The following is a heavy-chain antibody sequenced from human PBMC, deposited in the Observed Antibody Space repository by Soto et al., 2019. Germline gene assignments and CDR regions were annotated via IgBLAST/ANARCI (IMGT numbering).Heavy chain of an antibody. Sequence: LRPSCGGSGFTFTDFWIHWVRQVQGKGLVWGSRIDTSGTSTSYADSVKGRFTIFRDNAKSTVTLQMNSLRAEDTLLYYCARDRCYFDVWSQGSMVTVSS. V-gene: IGHV3-74*01. CDR1: GFTFTDFW. CDR2: IDTSGTST. J-gene: IGHJ3*01. D-gene: IGHD2-2*01. CDR3: ARDRCYFDV.